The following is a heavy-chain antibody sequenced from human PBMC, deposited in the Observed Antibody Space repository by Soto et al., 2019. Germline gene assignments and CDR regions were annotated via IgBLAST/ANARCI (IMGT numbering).Heavy chain of an antibody. CDR3: ARSTRQYASGSPKGPFDC. CDR2: IYGGGST. J-gene: IGHJ4*02. CDR1: GFSVSSSY. D-gene: IGHD3-10*01. V-gene: IGHV3-53*02. Sequence: EVQLVETGGGLIQPGGSLRLSCAASGFSVSSSYMTWVRQAPGKGLEWVSLIYGGGSTYYADSVKGRFTISRDNSKNTLNLQMDNLRVEDTAVYFCARSTRQYASGSPKGPFDCWGQGTLVTVSS.